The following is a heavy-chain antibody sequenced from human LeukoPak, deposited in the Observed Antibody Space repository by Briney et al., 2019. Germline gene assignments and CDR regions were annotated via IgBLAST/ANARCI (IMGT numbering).Heavy chain of an antibody. J-gene: IGHJ4*02. D-gene: IGHD2-2*01. CDR1: GFTFSSYS. CDR2: ISSSRSFI. Sequence: GGSLRLSCGASGFTFSSYSMNWVRQAPGKGLEWVSSISSSRSFIYYADSVKGRFTISRDNAKNSLYLQMNSLRAEDTAVYYCARAKPAAGSFDYWGQGTLVTVSS. CDR3: ARAKPAAGSFDY. V-gene: IGHV3-21*01.